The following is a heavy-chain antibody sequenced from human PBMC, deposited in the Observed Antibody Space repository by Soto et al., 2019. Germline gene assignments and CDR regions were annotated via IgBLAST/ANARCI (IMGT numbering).Heavy chain of an antibody. Sequence: EVQLVESGGGLVKPGGSLRLSCAASGFTFSSYNMNWVRQAPGKGLEWVSSISSSSSYIDYADSVKGRFTISRDNAKNSLYLQMNSLRAEDTAVYYCARDPDSGTYYSPNYFDYWGQGTLVTVSS. V-gene: IGHV3-21*01. CDR2: ISSSSSYI. D-gene: IGHD1-26*01. CDR1: GFTFSSYN. CDR3: ARDPDSGTYYSPNYFDY. J-gene: IGHJ4*02.